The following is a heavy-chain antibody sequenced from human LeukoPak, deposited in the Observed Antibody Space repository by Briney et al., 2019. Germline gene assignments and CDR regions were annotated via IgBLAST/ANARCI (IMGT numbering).Heavy chain of an antibody. J-gene: IGHJ4*02. D-gene: IGHD6-13*01. V-gene: IGHV4-59*08. CDR1: GGSISSYY. CDR2: IYYSGST. Sequence: SETLSLTCTVSGGSISSYYWSWIRQPPGKGLEWIGYIYYSGSTNYNPSLKSRVTISVDTSKNQFSLKLSSVTAADTAVYYCARRGSSSWYFGYWGQGTLVTVSS. CDR3: ARRGSSSWYFGY.